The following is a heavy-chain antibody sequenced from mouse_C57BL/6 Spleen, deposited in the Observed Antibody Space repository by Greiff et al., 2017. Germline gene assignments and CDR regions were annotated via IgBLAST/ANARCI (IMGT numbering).Heavy chain of an antibody. CDR3: ARSYDGYPYYYAMDY. CDR1: GYTFTSYW. Sequence: QVQLQQSGPELVKPGASVKLSCKASGYTFTSYWMHWVKQRPGRGLEWIGRIDPNSGGTKYNEKFKSKATLTVDKPSSTAYMGLSSLTSEDSAVYYCARSYDGYPYYYAMDYWGQGTSVTVSS. J-gene: IGHJ4*01. D-gene: IGHD2-3*01. CDR2: IDPNSGGT. V-gene: IGHV1-72*01.